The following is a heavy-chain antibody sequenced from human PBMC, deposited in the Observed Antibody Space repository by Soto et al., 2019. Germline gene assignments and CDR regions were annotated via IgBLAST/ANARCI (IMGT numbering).Heavy chain of an antibody. Sequence: TSEPLSLTCTVSGGSIRNSSYYWGWIRQPPGKGLEWIGSIYYSGSTYYNPSLKSRVTISVDTSKNQFSLKLSSVTAADTAVYYCACIFSGGYGYGFYYYGMDVWGQGTTVTVSS. CDR1: GGSIRNSSYY. CDR3: ACIFSGGYGYGFYYYGMDV. CDR2: IYYSGST. J-gene: IGHJ6*02. D-gene: IGHD5-18*01. V-gene: IGHV4-39*01.